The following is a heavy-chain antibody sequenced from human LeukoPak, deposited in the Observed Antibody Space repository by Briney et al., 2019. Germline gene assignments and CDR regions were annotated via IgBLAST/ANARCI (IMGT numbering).Heavy chain of an antibody. CDR1: GLSFSDYW. V-gene: IGHV3-7*05. CDR3: ASRPLWFGEFDF. D-gene: IGHD3-10*01. CDR2: IKKDGSEK. J-gene: IGHJ4*02. Sequence: GGSLRLSCAASGLSFSDYWMSWVRQAPGKRLEWVANIKKDGSEKYYVDSVKGRFTISRDNAKNSLYLQMNSLRVDDTAVYYCASRPLWFGEFDFWGQGTLVTVSS.